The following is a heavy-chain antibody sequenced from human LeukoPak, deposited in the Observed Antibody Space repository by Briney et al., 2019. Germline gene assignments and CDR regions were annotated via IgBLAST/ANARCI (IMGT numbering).Heavy chain of an antibody. V-gene: IGHV1-2*02. CDR3: ARGLDY. J-gene: IGHJ4*02. CDR2: INPNSGGT. Sequence: GASVKVSCKASGYTFTGYYMNWVRQAPGHGLEWMGWINPNSGGTNYAQRFRGRVTLTRDTSISTAYMELSRLRSDDTAVYYCARGLDYWGQGTLVTVSS. CDR1: GYTFTGYY.